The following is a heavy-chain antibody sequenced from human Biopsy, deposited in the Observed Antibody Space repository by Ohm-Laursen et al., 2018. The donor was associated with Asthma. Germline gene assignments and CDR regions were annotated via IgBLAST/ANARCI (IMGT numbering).Heavy chain of an antibody. CDR2: ISSDVRE. CDR3: VRWRSGYPDHYSDF. V-gene: IGHV3-30*03. D-gene: IGHD2-21*01. Sequence: SLRLSCSASGFTFRNFGMHWVRQAPGKGLEWVALISSDVREWYADSVEGRFTISRDNSKNTLDLQMNSLRGDDTAVYYCVRWRSGYPDHYSDFWGLGTLVTVSA. J-gene: IGHJ4*02. CDR1: GFTFRNFG.